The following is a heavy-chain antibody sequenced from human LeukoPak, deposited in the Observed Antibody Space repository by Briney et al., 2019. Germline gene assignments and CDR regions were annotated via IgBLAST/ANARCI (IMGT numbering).Heavy chain of an antibody. CDR3: AKDPDIVATIPYS. D-gene: IGHD5-12*01. Sequence: GGSLRLSCAASGFTFNSYAMYWVRQAPGKGLEWVSAISGSGGSTYYADSVKGRFTISRDNSKNTLYLQMNSLRAEDTAVYYCAKDPDIVATIPYSWGQGTLVTVSS. CDR1: GFTFNSYA. J-gene: IGHJ4*02. CDR2: ISGSGGST. V-gene: IGHV3-23*01.